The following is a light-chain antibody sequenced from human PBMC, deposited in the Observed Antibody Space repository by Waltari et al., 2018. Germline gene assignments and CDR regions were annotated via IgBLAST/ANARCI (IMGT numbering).Light chain of an antibody. CDR1: QSISDY. V-gene: IGKV1-5*01. CDR3: QHYSGFSSRT. CDR2: DAS. Sequence: DIQMTQSPSTLSPSVGDTVTITCRASQSISDYLACYQQKPGKAPKLLFYDASTLKNGVPSRFSGRVSGTEFTLTISSLQPDDFATYYCQHYSGFSSRTFGQGTKVDIK. J-gene: IGKJ1*01.